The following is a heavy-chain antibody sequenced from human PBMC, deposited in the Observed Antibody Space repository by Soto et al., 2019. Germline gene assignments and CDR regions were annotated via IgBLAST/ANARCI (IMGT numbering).Heavy chain of an antibody. CDR3: ARGQLVWYGDLTPYHRDMDV. J-gene: IGHJ6*02. D-gene: IGHD3-10*01. CDR2: ISNDGGT. Sequence: QVQLQQWGAGLLRPSETLSLTCAFYGGSFDDFYWSWVRQSPGKGLEWVGGISNDGGTNYSPSLASRVSISVDTSKNQFSLHLRSITAADTGLYYCARGQLVWYGDLTPYHRDMDVWGQGTTVTVSS. CDR1: GGSFDDFY. V-gene: IGHV4-34*02.